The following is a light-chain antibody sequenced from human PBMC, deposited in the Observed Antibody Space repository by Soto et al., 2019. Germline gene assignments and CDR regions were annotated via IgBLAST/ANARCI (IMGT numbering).Light chain of an antibody. J-gene: IGKJ3*01. Sequence: DIQMTQSPSSMSASVGDRVTITCRASQSISSYLNWYQQKPGKAPKLLIYAASSLQSGVPSRFSGSGSGTDFTLTISSLQPEDFATYYCQQSYSTHSCTFGPGTKVDIK. V-gene: IGKV1-39*01. CDR1: QSISSY. CDR2: AAS. CDR3: QQSYSTHSCT.